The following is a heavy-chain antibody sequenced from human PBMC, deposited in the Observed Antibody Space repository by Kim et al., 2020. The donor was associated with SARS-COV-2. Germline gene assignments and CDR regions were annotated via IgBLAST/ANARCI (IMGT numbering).Heavy chain of an antibody. D-gene: IGHD3-22*01. CDR1: GFTFSCYA. V-gene: IGHV3-30-3*01. Sequence: GGSLRLSCAASGFTFSCYAMHWVRQAPGKGLEWVAVISYDGSNKYYADSVKGRFTISRDNSKNTLYLQMNSLRAEDTAVYYCAREGDYYDSSGYLVFDAFDIWGQGTMVTVSS. CDR2: ISYDGSNK. CDR3: AREGDYYDSSGYLVFDAFDI. J-gene: IGHJ3*02.